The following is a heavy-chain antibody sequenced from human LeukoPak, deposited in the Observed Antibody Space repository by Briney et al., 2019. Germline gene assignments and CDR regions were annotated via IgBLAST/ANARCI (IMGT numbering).Heavy chain of an antibody. Sequence: GGSLRLSCAASGFTFSSYSMNWVRQAPGKGLEWVSSISSSSSYIYYADSVKGRFTISRDNAKNSLHLQMNSLRAEDTAVYYCARGVDNWFDPWGQGTLVTVSS. CDR1: GFTFSSYS. CDR3: ARGVDNWFDP. V-gene: IGHV3-21*01. CDR2: ISSSSSYI. J-gene: IGHJ5*02.